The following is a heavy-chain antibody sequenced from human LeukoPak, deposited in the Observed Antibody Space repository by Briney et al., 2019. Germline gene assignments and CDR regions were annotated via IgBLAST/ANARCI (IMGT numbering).Heavy chain of an antibody. V-gene: IGHV3-21*01. J-gene: IGHJ4*02. Sequence: GGSLRLSCAPSGFNFGDYALSWVRQAPGKGLEWVSSISSSSLYIYYADSVKGRFTISRDNAKNSLYLQLNSLRAEDTAVYYCATDDYGGLDYWGQGTLVTVSS. CDR3: ATDDYGGLDY. CDR2: ISSSSLYI. CDR1: GFNFGDYA. D-gene: IGHD4-23*01.